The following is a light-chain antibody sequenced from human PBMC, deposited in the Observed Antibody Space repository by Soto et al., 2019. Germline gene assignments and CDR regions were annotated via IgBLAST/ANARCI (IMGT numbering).Light chain of an antibody. V-gene: IGKV1-5*01. J-gene: IGKJ5*01. CDR1: QSISSW. CDR2: DAS. CDR3: QQYNSYPYT. Sequence: DIQMTQSPSTLSASVGDRVTITCRASQSISSWLAWYQQKPGKAPELLIYDASSLQSGVPSSFSGSGSGTEFTLTISSLQPDDFATYYCQQYNSYPYTFGQGTRLEIK.